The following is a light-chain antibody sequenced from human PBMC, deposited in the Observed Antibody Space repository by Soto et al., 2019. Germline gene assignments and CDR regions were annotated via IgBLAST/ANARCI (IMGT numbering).Light chain of an antibody. CDR1: NSDVVAYNY. CDR3: RSDTSSNQLV. Sequence: QSAVTQPASVSGSPGQSITISCTGTNSDVVAYNYVSWYQQHPGKAPTLMIYDVTNRPSGVSNRFSGSKSGNTASLTISGLQAEDESEYDCRSDTSSNQLVFGVGTKLTVL. V-gene: IGLV2-14*01. CDR2: DVT. J-gene: IGLJ2*01.